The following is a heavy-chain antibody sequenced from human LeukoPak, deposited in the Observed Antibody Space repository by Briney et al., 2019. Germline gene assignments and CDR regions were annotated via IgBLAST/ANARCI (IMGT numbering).Heavy chain of an antibody. CDR2: SYYTGNT. J-gene: IGHJ4*02. D-gene: IGHD1-26*01. CDR3: ARVYSVGATFDY. Sequence: SETLSLTCTVSGGSISTYYWSWIRQPPGKGLGWIGYSYYTGNTNYNPSLKSRVTISVDTSKNQFSLKLSSVTAADTAVYYCARVYSVGATFDYWGQGTLVTVSS. CDR1: GGSISTYY. V-gene: IGHV4-59*01.